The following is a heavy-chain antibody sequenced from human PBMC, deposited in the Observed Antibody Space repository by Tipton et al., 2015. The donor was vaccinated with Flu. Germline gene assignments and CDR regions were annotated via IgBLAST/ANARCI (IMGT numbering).Heavy chain of an antibody. Sequence: TLSLTCTVSGGLISSSSYYWGWIRQPPGKGLEWIGSIYYSGSTYYNPSLKSRVTISVDTSKNQFSLKLSSVTAADTAVYYCARVMRTGYYKYFDYWGQGTLVTVSS. CDR2: IYYSGST. CDR1: GGLISSSSYY. D-gene: IGHD3-9*01. CDR3: ARVMRTGYYKYFDY. V-gene: IGHV4-39*07. J-gene: IGHJ4*02.